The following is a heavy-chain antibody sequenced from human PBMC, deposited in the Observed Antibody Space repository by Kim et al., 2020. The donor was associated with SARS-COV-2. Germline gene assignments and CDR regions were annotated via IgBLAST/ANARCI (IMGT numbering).Heavy chain of an antibody. D-gene: IGHD1-7*01. CDR2: IHADGNGA. V-gene: IGHV1-2*06. CDR3: AREKNFSFDF. Sequence: ASVKVSCETSGYTFTGYFMHWVRQAPGQGPEWIGRIHADGNGANYAQKFQGRVTMTRDTSISTDYMELTRLTSDDTALYYCAREKNFSFDFWGQGSLVTVSS. J-gene: IGHJ4*02. CDR1: GYTFTGYF.